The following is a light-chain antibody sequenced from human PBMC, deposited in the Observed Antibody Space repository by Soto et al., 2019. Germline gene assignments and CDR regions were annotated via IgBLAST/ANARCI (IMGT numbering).Light chain of an antibody. V-gene: IGKV1-NL1*01. CDR2: DAS. CDR1: QGTSSY. Sequence: DIQMTQSPSTLSASVGDRVTITCRASQGTSSYLAWYQQKPGKAPKLLIYDASSLESGVPSRFSGSGSGTDFTLSISSLQAGDVAVYYCQQYYSTPLTFGGGTKV. J-gene: IGKJ4*01. CDR3: QQYYSTPLT.